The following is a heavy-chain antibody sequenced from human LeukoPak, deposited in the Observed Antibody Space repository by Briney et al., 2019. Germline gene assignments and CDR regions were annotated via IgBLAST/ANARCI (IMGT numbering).Heavy chain of an antibody. J-gene: IGHJ4*02. CDR2: INPSGGST. V-gene: IGHV1-46*01. CDR3: ARSFITIVVVVAATPVDY. CDR1: GYTFTSYY. Sequence: ASVKVSCKASGYTFTSYYMHWVRQAPGQGLEWMGIINPSGGSTSYAQKFQGRVTMTRDTSTSTVYMELSSLRSEDTAVYYCARSFITIVVVVAATPVDYWGQGTLVTVSS. D-gene: IGHD2-15*01.